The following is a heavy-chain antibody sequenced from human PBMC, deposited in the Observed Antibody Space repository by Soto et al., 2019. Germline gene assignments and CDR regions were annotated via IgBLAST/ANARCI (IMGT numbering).Heavy chain of an antibody. CDR1: GGSFSGYY. J-gene: IGHJ5*02. CDR2: INHSGST. V-gene: IGHV4-34*01. CDR3: ARGSRYCSSTSCYFRNAWFDP. D-gene: IGHD2-2*01. Sequence: NPSETLSLTCAVYGGSFSGYYWSWIRQPPGKGLEWIGEINHSGSTNYNPSLKSRVTISVDTSKNQFSLKLSSVTAADTAVYYCARGSRYCSSTSCYFRNAWFDPWGQGTLVTVS.